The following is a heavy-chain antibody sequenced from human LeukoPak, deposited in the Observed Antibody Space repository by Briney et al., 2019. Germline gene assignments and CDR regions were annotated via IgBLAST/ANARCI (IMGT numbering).Heavy chain of an antibody. CDR1: GITLSNYG. D-gene: IGHD2-2*01. CDR2: ISSSSSTI. Sequence: GGSLRLSCAVSGITLSNYGMSWVRQAPGKGLEWVSYISSSSSTIYYADSVKGRFTISRDNAKNSLYLQMNSLRAEDTAVYYCASTSRCDYWGQGTRVTVSS. CDR3: ASTSRCDY. V-gene: IGHV3-48*04. J-gene: IGHJ4*02.